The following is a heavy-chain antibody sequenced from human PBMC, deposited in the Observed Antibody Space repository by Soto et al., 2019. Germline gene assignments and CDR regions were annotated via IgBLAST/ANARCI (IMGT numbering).Heavy chain of an antibody. J-gene: IGHJ3*02. D-gene: IGHD5-18*01. Sequence: LRLSCAASRFTFRIYSTNWVRQAPGKGLEWVSSISSSSSYIYYADSVKGRFTISRDNAKNSLYLEMNSLRGEDTAVYYCARGARDTTMIPHDIWGQGTTVTVSS. CDR2: ISSSSSYI. V-gene: IGHV3-21*06. CDR3: ARGARDTTMIPHDI. CDR1: RFTFRIYS.